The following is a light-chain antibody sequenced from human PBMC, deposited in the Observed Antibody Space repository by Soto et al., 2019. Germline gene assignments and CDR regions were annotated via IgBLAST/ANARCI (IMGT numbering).Light chain of an antibody. Sequence: DIQMTQFPSTLSASVGDRVTITCRASQSISSWLAWYQQKPGKAPNLLIYKASSLESGVPSRFSGSGSGTEFTLTISSLQPDDFATYYCQQYSSYSWTFGQGTKVEIK. CDR1: QSISSW. J-gene: IGKJ1*01. CDR2: KAS. V-gene: IGKV1-5*03. CDR3: QQYSSYSWT.